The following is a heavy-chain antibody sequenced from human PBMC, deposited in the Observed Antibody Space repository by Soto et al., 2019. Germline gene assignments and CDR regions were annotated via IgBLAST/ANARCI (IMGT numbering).Heavy chain of an antibody. CDR3: AKVKGGFWGGYRWEDYYYCMDV. CDR2: ISYDGSNK. J-gene: IGHJ6*03. Sequence: QVQLVESGGGVVQPGRSLRLSCAASGFTFSSYGMHWVRQAPGKGLEWVAVISYDGSNKYYADCVKGRFTISRDNSKNPLYLQMNSLRAEDTAVYYCAKVKGGFWGGYRWEDYYYCMDVWGKGTTVTVSS. V-gene: IGHV3-30*18. CDR1: GFTFSSYG. D-gene: IGHD3-3*01.